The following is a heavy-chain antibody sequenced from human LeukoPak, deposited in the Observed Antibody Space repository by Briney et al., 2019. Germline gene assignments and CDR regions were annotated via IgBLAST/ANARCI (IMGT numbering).Heavy chain of an antibody. Sequence: GGSLRLSCAASGFTFSGSAMHWVRQASGKGLEWAGRIRSKANSYATAYAASVKGRFTISRDDSKNTAYLQMNSLKTEDTAVYYCTRQEDIVVVPAAPLYYYYYGMDVWGQGTTVTVSS. CDR3: TRQEDIVVVPAAPLYYYYYGMDV. D-gene: IGHD2-2*01. CDR2: IRSKANSYAT. J-gene: IGHJ6*02. CDR1: GFTFSGSA. V-gene: IGHV3-73*01.